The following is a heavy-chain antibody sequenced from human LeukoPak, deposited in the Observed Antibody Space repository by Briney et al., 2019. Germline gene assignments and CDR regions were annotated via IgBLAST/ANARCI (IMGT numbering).Heavy chain of an antibody. Sequence: SGTLSLTCAVSGGSISSSNWWSWVRPPPGKGLEWIREIYHSGSTNYNPSLKSRVTISVDKSKNQFSLKLSSVTAADTAVYYCASRRYYYDSSGLDYWGQGTLVTVSS. CDR2: IYHSGST. CDR3: ASRRYYYDSSGLDY. CDR1: GGSISSSNW. J-gene: IGHJ4*02. D-gene: IGHD3-22*01. V-gene: IGHV4-4*02.